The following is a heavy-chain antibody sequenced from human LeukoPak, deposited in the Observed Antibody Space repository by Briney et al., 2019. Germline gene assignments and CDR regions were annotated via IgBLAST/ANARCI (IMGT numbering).Heavy chain of an antibody. CDR1: GFTSSSYA. CDR3: AREGRGGIDGYNIEDTK. V-gene: IGHV3-23*01. J-gene: IGHJ4*02. D-gene: IGHD5-24*01. CDR2: ISGSGGST. Sequence: PGGSLRLSCAASGFTSSSYAMSWVRQAPGKGLEWVSAISGSGGSTYYADSVKGRFTISRDNSKNTLYLQMNSLRAEDTAVYYCAREGRGGIDGYNIEDTKWGQGTLVTVSS.